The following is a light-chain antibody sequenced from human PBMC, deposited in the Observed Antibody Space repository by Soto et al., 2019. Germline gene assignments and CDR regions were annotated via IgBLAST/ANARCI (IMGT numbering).Light chain of an antibody. CDR2: WXS. J-gene: IGKJ1*01. CDR3: QQYYGTTRM. Sequence: DIVMAQSRDSLAVSLGESSTINCKSSQSFLYSSNNKNYLACYQQQPGQPPNLLXDWXSTRASGGPDRLSGSGSATDFTLTSSSLQAEYVAVYYFQQYYGTTRMFGQGTKVDIK. CDR1: QSFLYSSNNKNY. V-gene: IGKV4-1*01.